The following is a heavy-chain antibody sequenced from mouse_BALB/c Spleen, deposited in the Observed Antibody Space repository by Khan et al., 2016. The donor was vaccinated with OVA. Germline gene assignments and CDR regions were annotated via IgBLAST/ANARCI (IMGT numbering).Heavy chain of an antibody. J-gene: IGHJ4*01. CDR2: FAPGSSNV. CDR3: ARENYYGRSCYAMDY. Sequence: DLVKPGASVKLSCKASGYTFTSYWINWIKQRPGQGLEWIGRFAPGSSNVYSIDMFGGKATLTVDTSSSTAYIQLDSLSSEDSAVYFCARENYYGRSCYAMDYWGQGTSVTVSS. CDR1: GYTFTSYW. V-gene: IGHV1S41*01. D-gene: IGHD1-1*01.